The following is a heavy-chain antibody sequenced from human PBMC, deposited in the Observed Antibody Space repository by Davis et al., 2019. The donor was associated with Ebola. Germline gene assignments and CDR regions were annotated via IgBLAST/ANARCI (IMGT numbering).Heavy chain of an antibody. CDR1: GGSVSNYY. D-gene: IGHD5-24*01. J-gene: IGHJ4*02. Sequence: MPSETLSLTCTVSGGSVSNYYWSWIRQPPGKGLEWIGYIYYRGSTNYNPSLKSRVTISVDTSKNQFSLKLSSVTAADTAVYYCAREAADGYKIKGFDYWGQGTLVTVSS. V-gene: IGHV4-59*02. CDR2: IYYRGST. CDR3: AREAADGYKIKGFDY.